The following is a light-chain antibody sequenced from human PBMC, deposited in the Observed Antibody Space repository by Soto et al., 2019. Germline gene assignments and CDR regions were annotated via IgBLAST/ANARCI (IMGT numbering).Light chain of an antibody. CDR3: CSYAGSRTFV. CDR2: EDS. CDR1: SNDVGGYDL. V-gene: IGLV2-23*02. Sequence: QSALTQPASVSGSPGQSITIFCTGTSNDVGGYDLVSWYQQHPGKAPKLMIYEDSARPSGISNRFSGSKSGDTASLTISRLQAEDEAHYYCCSYAGSRTFVFGGGTKVTVL. J-gene: IGLJ2*01.